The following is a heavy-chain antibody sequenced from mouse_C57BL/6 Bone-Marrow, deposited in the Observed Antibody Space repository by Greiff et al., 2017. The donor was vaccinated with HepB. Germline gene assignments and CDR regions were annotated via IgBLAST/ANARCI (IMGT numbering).Heavy chain of an antibody. J-gene: IGHJ1*03. D-gene: IGHD2-3*01. CDR2: IYPGDGDT. Sequence: VQLQQSGAELVKPGASVKISCKASGYAFSSYWMNWVKQRPGKGLEWIGQIYPGDGDTNYNGKFKGKATLTADKSSSTAYMQLSSLTSEDSAVYFCARPGDGYPNWYFDVWGTGTTVTVSS. CDR3: ARPGDGYPNWYFDV. CDR1: GYAFSSYW. V-gene: IGHV1-80*01.